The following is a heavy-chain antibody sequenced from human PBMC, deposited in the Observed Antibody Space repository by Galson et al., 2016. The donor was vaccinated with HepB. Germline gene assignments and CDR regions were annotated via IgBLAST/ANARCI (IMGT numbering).Heavy chain of an antibody. Sequence: QSGAEVKKSGESLKISCKGSGYSFSSYWIGWVRQMPGKGLEWMGIIYPGDSDTRYSPSFQGHVTISADRSINTAYLQWSSLKASDTAMYYCARPGSFRSGGTAFWGQGTLVTVSS. CDR2: IYPGDSDT. J-gene: IGHJ4*02. D-gene: IGHD1-26*01. V-gene: IGHV5-51*01. CDR3: ARPGSFRSGGTAF. CDR1: GYSFSSYW.